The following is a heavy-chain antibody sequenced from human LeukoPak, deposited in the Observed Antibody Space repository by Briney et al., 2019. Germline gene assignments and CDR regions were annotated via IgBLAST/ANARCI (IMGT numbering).Heavy chain of an antibody. CDR1: GFILSNYA. CDR3: AKSGYGGYDYFDY. J-gene: IGHJ4*02. CDR2: ISGSGGST. D-gene: IGHD5-12*01. Sequence: PGGSLRLSCATSGFILSNYAVNWVRQAPGKGLEWGSAISGSGGSTYYADSVKGRFTISGDKTKNTLYLHMNSLRAEDTAVYYCAKSGYGGYDYFDYWGQGTLVTVSS. V-gene: IGHV3-23*01.